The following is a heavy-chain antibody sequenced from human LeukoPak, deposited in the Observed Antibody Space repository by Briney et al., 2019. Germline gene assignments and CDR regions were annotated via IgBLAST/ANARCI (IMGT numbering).Heavy chain of an antibody. CDR1: GFTFSSYG. V-gene: IGHV3-30*02. J-gene: IGHJ3*02. Sequence: GGSLRLSCAASGFTFSSYGMHWVREAPGKGLEGVAFIRYDGSNKYYADSVKGRFTISRDNSKNTLYLQMNSLRAEDTAVYYCAKVWSPGMHSGSYSAFDIWGQGTMVTVSS. CDR2: IRYDGSNK. D-gene: IGHD1-26*01. CDR3: AKVWSPGMHSGSYSAFDI.